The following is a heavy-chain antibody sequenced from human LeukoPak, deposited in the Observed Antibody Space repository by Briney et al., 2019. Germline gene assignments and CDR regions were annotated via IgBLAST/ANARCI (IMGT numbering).Heavy chain of an antibody. Sequence: PGGSLRLSCTVSGFTFSSYWMHWVRQAPGMGLVWVSRINTDGSTTSYADSVKGRFTISRDNAKSTLYLQVNSLRAEDTAVYYCAKAPRILRYFDLWGRGTLVTVSS. V-gene: IGHV3-74*01. CDR3: AKAPRILRYFDL. CDR2: INTDGSTT. J-gene: IGHJ2*01. CDR1: GFTFSSYW.